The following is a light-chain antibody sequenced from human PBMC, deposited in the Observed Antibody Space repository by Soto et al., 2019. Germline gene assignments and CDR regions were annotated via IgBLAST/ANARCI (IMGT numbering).Light chain of an antibody. CDR3: CSSESSTTFRV. J-gene: IGLJ3*02. Sequence: QSALTQPASVSGSHGQSITISCTGTSSDVGSYNLVSWYQQHPGRAPRLLIYEGNKRPSGVSIRFSGSKSGNTASLTISGLQAEDEAEYYCCSSESSTTFRVFGGGTKLTVL. CDR1: SSDVGSYNL. CDR2: EGN. V-gene: IGLV2-23*03.